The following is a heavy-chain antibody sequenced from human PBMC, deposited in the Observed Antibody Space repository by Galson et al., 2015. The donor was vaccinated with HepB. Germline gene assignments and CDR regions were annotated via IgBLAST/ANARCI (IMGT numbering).Heavy chain of an antibody. D-gene: IGHD6-6*01. J-gene: IGHJ4*02. CDR2: ISRSSTYI. CDR1: GLSFSNYS. Sequence: LRLSCAASGLSFSNYSMYWVRQAPGRGLEWLSSISRSSTYIYDADSVKGRFTISRDNAKNSLYLQMSSLRAEDTAIYYCGSGLSTSFIDYWGQGILVTVSS. V-gene: IGHV3-21*01. CDR3: GSGLSTSFIDY.